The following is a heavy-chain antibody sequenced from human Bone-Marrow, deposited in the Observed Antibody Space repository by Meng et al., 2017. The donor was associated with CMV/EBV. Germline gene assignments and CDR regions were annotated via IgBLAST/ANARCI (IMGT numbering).Heavy chain of an antibody. CDR3: ATTQRDGGIVFDD. D-gene: IGHD2-15*01. V-gene: IGHV2-70D*14. CDR1: RFSLNTSGLR. J-gene: IGHJ4*02. CDR2: IDSDDDK. Sequence: SGPTLVKLTQTLTLTRTFSRFSLNTSGLRVSWIRQPPGKALEWLARIDSDDDKFYSTSLKTRITITKDTSKNQVVLTMTNMDPVDTATYYCATTQRDGGIVFDDWGQGTLVTVSS.